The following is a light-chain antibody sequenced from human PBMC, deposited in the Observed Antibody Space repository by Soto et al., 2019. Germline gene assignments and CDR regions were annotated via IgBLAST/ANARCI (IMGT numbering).Light chain of an antibody. CDR2: KAS. CDR1: QSISRL. J-gene: IGKJ3*01. Sequence: DIQMTQSPSTLSASVGDRVTITCRASQSISRLLAWYQQKPGKAPKLLIYKASYLESGVPSRFSGSGSGTEFILTISSLQPDDFATYYCQQYNSYSTFGPGTKVDIK. V-gene: IGKV1-5*03. CDR3: QQYNSYST.